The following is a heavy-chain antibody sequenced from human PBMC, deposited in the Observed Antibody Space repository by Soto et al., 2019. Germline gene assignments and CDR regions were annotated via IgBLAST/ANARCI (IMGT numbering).Heavy chain of an antibody. D-gene: IGHD3-10*01. CDR2: ISDDGSNK. V-gene: IGHV3-30*18. Sequence: ESGGGVVQSGRSLRLSCAASGFTFSSYGIQWVRQAPGKGLEWVALISDDGSNKYYADSVKGRFTTSRDNSKNTLYLQVNSLRPEDTAVYYCAKERYGQLWLEDYGLDVWGQGTTVTVSS. J-gene: IGHJ6*02. CDR3: AKERYGQLWLEDYGLDV. CDR1: GFTFSSYG.